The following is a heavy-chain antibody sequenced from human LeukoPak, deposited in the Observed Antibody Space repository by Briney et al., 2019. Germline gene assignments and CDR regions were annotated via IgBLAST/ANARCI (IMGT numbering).Heavy chain of an antibody. Sequence: GGSLRLSCAASGFTFNSFGMHWVRQAPGKGLEWVAVISYDGSNKYYADSVKGRFTISRDNSKNTLYLQMNSLRAEDTALYYCARGQEYYYDSSAYSKFDYWGQGTLVTVSS. D-gene: IGHD3-22*01. CDR1: GFTFNSFG. J-gene: IGHJ4*02. CDR2: ISYDGSNK. V-gene: IGHV3-30*03. CDR3: ARGQEYYYDSSAYSKFDY.